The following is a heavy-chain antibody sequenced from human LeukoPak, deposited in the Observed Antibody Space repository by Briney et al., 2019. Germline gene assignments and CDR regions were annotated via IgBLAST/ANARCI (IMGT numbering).Heavy chain of an antibody. CDR1: GFTFSNAW. CDR3: APRRDSAYFDY. J-gene: IGHJ4*02. Sequence: GGSLRLSCAASGFTFSNAWMSWVRQAPGKGLEWVGRIKSKTDGGTTDYAAPVKGRFTISRDDSKNTLYLQMNSLRAEDTAVYYCAPRRDSAYFDYWGQGTLVTVSS. V-gene: IGHV3-15*01. CDR2: IKSKTDGGTT. D-gene: IGHD3/OR15-3a*01.